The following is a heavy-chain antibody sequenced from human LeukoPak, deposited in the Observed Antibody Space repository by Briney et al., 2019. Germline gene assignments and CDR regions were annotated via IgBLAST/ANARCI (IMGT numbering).Heavy chain of an antibody. CDR2: ITSSSSTI. CDR3: ATYRQVLLPFES. CDR1: GFTFSSFS. V-gene: IGHV3-48*01. D-gene: IGHD2/OR15-2a*01. Sequence: PGGSLRLSCAASGFTFSSFSMNWVRQAPGKGLEWVSYITSSSSTIYYADSVKGRSTISRDNSKSTLSLQMNSLRAEDTAIYYCATYRQVLLPFESWGQGTLVTVSS. J-gene: IGHJ4*02.